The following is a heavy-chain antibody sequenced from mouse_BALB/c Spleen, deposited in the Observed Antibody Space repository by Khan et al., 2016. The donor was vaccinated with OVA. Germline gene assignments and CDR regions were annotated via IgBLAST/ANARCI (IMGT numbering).Heavy chain of an antibody. CDR3: ERWNYFWYTFAY. CDR2: ISPGSGET. J-gene: IGHJ3*01. D-gene: IGHD1-1*01. Sequence: VQLQESGAELARPGASVKLSCKASGYTFTDYYINWVKQRTGQGLEWIGEISPGSGETYYNERFKGKATLTADKSSSTAYMQISSLNSEASAVSFCERWNYFWYTFAYWGQGTLVTVSA. CDR1: GYTFTDYY. V-gene: IGHV1-77*01.